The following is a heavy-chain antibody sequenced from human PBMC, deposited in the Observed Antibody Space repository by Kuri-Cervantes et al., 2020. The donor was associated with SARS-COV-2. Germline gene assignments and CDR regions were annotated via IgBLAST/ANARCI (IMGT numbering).Heavy chain of an antibody. CDR3: ARSRFGDYLDAFDI. J-gene: IGHJ3*02. Sequence: ASVKVSCKVSGYTLTELSMHWVRQAPGKGLEWMGGFDPEDGETIYAQKFQGRVTITTDESTSTAYMELSSLRSEDTAVYYCARSRFGDYLDAFDIWGQGTTVTVSS. CDR1: GYTLTELS. V-gene: IGHV1-24*01. D-gene: IGHD3-10*01. CDR2: FDPEDGET.